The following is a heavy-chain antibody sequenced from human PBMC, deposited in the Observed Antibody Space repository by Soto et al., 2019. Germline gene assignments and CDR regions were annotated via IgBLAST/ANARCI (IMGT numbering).Heavy chain of an antibody. V-gene: IGHV6-1*01. CDR2: TYYRSKWYN. CDR3: ARGGYGMDV. J-gene: IGHJ6*02. D-gene: IGHD3-16*01. Sequence: RQSPSRGLEWLGRTYYRSKWYNDYAVSVKSRITINPDTSKNQFSLQLNSVTPEDTAVYYCARGGYGMDVWGQGTTVTVSS.